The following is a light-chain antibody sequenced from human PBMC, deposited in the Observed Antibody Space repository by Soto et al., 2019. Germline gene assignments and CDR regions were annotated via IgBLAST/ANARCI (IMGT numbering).Light chain of an antibody. V-gene: IGKV3-20*01. J-gene: IGKJ5*01. Sequence: ESVLTQSPGTLSLSRGEISTLSGRSSQSVSSNYLAWYQQKPGQAPRLLIYGASTRATGIPDRFSGSGSGTDFTLTISRLEAEDFAVYYCQQSSSSPITFGQGTRLEIK. CDR2: GAS. CDR1: QSVSSNY. CDR3: QQSSSSPIT.